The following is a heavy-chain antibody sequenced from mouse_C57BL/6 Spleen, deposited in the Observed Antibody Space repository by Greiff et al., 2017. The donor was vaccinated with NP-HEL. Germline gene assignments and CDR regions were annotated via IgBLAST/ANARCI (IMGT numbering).Heavy chain of an antibody. Sequence: DVQLVESGGGLVKPGGSLKLSCAASGFTFSSYAMSWVRQTPEKRLEWVATISDGGSYTYYPDNVKGRFTISRDNAKNNLYLQMSHLKSEDTAMYYCAREKLTGPFAYWGQGTLVTVSA. J-gene: IGHJ3*01. D-gene: IGHD4-1*01. CDR1: GFTFSSYA. CDR3: AREKLTGPFAY. CDR2: ISDGGSYT. V-gene: IGHV5-4*01.